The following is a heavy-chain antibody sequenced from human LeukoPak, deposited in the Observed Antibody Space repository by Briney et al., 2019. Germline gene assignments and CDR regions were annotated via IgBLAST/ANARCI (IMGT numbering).Heavy chain of an antibody. J-gene: IGHJ4*02. CDR1: GGSFSGYY. D-gene: IGHD5-18*01. V-gene: IGHV4-34*01. Sequence: SETLSLTCAVYGGSFSGYYWSWIRQPPGKGLEWIGEINHSGSTNYNPSLKSRVTISMDASKNQFSLNLNSVTAADTAVYYCARIRYSYEIDYWGQGTLVTVSS. CDR2: INHSGST. CDR3: ARIRYSYEIDY.